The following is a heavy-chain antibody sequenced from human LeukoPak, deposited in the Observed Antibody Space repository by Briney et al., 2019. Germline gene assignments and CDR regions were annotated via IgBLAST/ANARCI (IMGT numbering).Heavy chain of an antibody. Sequence: TGGSLRLSCAASGFTFSDYYMSWIRQAPGKGLEWVSYISSSGSTIYYADSVKGRFTISRDNSKNTLYLQMNSLRAEDTAVYYCLAYGSRRRNFDYWGQGTLVTVSS. V-gene: IGHV3-11*01. CDR2: ISSSGSTI. J-gene: IGHJ4*02. D-gene: IGHD3-10*01. CDR1: GFTFSDYY. CDR3: LAYGSRRRNFDY.